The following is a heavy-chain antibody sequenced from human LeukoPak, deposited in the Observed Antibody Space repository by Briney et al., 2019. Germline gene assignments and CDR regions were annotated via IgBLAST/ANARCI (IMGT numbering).Heavy chain of an antibody. Sequence: ASVKVSCKASGYTFTGYYIHWVRQAPGQGLEWMGWINPNSGGTNYAQKFQGRVTMTRDTSISSIYMELSRLRSDDTAVFYCARDTEPYYSMTPDGYFDLWGRGTLVTVSS. CDR3: ARDTEPYYSMTPDGYFDL. V-gene: IGHV1-2*02. J-gene: IGHJ2*01. CDR1: GYTFTGYY. D-gene: IGHD2/OR15-2a*01. CDR2: INPNSGGT.